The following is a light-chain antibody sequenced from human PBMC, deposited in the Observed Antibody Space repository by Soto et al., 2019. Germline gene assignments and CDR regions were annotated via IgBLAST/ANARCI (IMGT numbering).Light chain of an antibody. J-gene: IGLJ1*01. CDR3: CSFSTSGTHV. Sequence: QAVVTQPASVSGSPGQSITISCTGTSSDVGSYDFVSWHQQHPGQAPKLMIYDVNNRPSGVSSRFSGSKSGNTASLTISGLQAEDEADYYCCSFSTSGTHVFGTGTKLTVL. CDR1: SSDVGSYDF. CDR2: DVN. V-gene: IGLV2-14*01.